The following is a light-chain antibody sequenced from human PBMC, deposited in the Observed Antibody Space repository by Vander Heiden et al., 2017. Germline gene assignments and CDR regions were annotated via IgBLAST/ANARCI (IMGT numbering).Light chain of an antibody. CDR2: DAS. Sequence: DIQMTQSPSSLSASVGDRVTITCQASQDISNYLNRYQQKPGKAPKLLIYDASNLETGVPSRFSGSGSGTDFTFTISSLQPEDIATYYCQQDDNLLRSFGQGTKVEIK. J-gene: IGKJ1*01. V-gene: IGKV1-33*01. CDR3: QQDDNLLRS. CDR1: QDISNY.